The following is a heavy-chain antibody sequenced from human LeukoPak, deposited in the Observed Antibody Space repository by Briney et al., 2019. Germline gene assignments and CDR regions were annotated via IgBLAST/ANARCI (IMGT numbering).Heavy chain of an antibody. Sequence: ASVKVSCKASGYTFTGYYIHWVRQAPGQGLEWMGWINPNSDATNYAQKFQGRVPMTRDTSISTAYMEVSRLRSDDTAVYYCARADYYDRSGYHYFFDYWGQGTLVTVSS. CDR1: GYTFTGYY. D-gene: IGHD3-22*01. J-gene: IGHJ4*02. CDR3: ARADYYDRSGYHYFFDY. V-gene: IGHV1-2*02. CDR2: INPNSDAT.